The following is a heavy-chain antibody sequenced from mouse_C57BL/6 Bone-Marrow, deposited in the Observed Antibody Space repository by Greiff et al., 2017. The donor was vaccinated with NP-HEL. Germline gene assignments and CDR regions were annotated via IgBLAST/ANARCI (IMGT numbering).Heavy chain of an antibody. CDR1: GFTFSSYA. D-gene: IGHD1-1*01. J-gene: IGHJ2*01. CDR3: ARDQRLRDYFDY. V-gene: IGHV5-4*01. CDR2: ISDGGSYT. Sequence: EVMLVESGGGLVKPGGSLKLSCAASGFTFSSYAMSWVRQTPEKRLEWVATISDGGSYTYYPDNVKGRFTISRDNAKNNLYLQMSHLKSEDTAMYYCARDQRLRDYFDYWGQGTTLTVSS.